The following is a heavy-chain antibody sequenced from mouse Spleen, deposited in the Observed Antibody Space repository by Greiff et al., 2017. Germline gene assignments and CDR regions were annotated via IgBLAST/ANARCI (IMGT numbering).Heavy chain of an antibody. V-gene: IGHV1-63*02. Sequence: LVESGAELVRPGTSVKISCKASGYTFTNYWLGWVKQRPGHGLEWIGDIYPGGGYTNYNEKFKGKATFTADTSSNTAYMQLSSLTSEDSAVYYCARLRVDGYYVWFAYWGQGTLVTVSA. CDR1: GYTFTNYW. D-gene: IGHD2-3*01. J-gene: IGHJ3*01. CDR2: IYPGGGYT. CDR3: ARLRVDGYYVWFAY.